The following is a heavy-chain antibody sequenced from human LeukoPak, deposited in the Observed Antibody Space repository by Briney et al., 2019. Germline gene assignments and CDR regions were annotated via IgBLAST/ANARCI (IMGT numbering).Heavy chain of an antibody. CDR1: GFTFSSYW. CDR2: IKQDGSEK. Sequence: GGSLRLSCAASGFTFSSYWMSWVRQAPGKGLEWVANIKQDGSEKYYVDSVKGRFTISRDNAKNSLYLQMNSLRAEDTAVYYCARELRHNWNDLVDPWGQGTLVTVSS. D-gene: IGHD1-20*01. V-gene: IGHV3-7*01. J-gene: IGHJ5*02. CDR3: ARELRHNWNDLVDP.